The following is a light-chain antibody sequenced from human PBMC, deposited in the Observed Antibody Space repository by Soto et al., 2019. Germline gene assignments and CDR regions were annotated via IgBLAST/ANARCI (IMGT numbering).Light chain of an antibody. Sequence: DIQLPQSPSFLSASVGDRVTITCRASQGISRYLTWSQPKPGKAPNLLIYAASTLQSGVPARFSGSGSGTEFTLTISSLQPEDFAAYYCQQLNSYPLTIGGGTKVEIE. CDR3: QQLNSYPLT. V-gene: IGKV1-9*01. CDR1: QGISRY. J-gene: IGKJ4*01. CDR2: AAS.